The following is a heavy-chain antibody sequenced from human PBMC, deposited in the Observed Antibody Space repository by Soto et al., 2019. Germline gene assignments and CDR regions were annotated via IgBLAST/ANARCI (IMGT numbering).Heavy chain of an antibody. CDR3: ARAARYFDWLLSPYYFDY. Sequence: SVKVSCKASGGTFSSYAISWVRQAPGQGLEWMGGIIPIFGTANYAQKFQGRVTITADESTSTAYMELSSVTAADTAVYYCARAARYFDWLLSPYYFDYWGQGTLVTVSS. D-gene: IGHD3-9*01. J-gene: IGHJ4*02. CDR2: IIPIFGTA. CDR1: GGTFSSYA. V-gene: IGHV1-69*13.